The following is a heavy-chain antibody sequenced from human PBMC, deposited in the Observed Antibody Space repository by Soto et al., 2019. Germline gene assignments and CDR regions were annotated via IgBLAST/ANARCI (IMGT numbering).Heavy chain of an antibody. D-gene: IGHD4-17*01. V-gene: IGHV3-33*01. CDR1: GFTFSSYG. J-gene: IGHJ4*02. CDR2: IWYDGSNK. Sequence: VQLVESGGGVVQPGRSLRLSCAASGFTFSSYGMHWVRQAPGKGLEWVAVIWYDGSNKYYADSVKGRFTISRDNSKNTLYLQMNSLRAEDTAVYYCARGLGPLTVTTYYFDYWGQGTLVTVSS. CDR3: ARGLGPLTVTTYYFDY.